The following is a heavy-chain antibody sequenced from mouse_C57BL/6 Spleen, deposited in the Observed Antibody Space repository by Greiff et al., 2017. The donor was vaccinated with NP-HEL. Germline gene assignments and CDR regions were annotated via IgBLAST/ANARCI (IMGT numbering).Heavy chain of an antibody. CDR2: IYPNNGGT. V-gene: IGHV1-18*01. D-gene: IGHD2-5*01. CDR3: ARAGYSNYLYAMDY. CDR1: GYTFTDYN. Sequence: EVQLQQSGPELVKPGASVKIPCKASGYTFTDYNMDWVKQSHGKSLEWIGDIYPNNGGTIYNQKFKGKATLTVDKSSSTAYMELRSLTSDDTAVYYCARAGYSNYLYAMDYWGQGTSVTVSS. J-gene: IGHJ4*01.